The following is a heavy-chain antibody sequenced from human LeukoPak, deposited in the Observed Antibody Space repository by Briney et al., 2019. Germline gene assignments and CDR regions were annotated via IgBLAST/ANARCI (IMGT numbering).Heavy chain of an antibody. D-gene: IGHD1-26*01. V-gene: IGHV3-23*01. CDR2: ISGSGGST. CDR3: ARDLGIVGAPWRYYYYYGMDV. CDR1: GFTFSSYA. J-gene: IGHJ6*02. Sequence: GGSLRLSCAASGFTFSSYAMSWVRQAPGKGLEWVSAISGSGGSTYYADSVKGRFTISRDNSKNTLYLQMNSLRAEDTAVYYCARDLGIVGAPWRYYYYYGMDVWGQGTTVTVSS.